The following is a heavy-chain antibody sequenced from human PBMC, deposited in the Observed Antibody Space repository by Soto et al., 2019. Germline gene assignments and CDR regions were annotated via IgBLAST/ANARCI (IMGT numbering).Heavy chain of an antibody. Sequence: QVQLQESGPGLVRPSGTLSLTCAVSGASISSTTSGNWWSWVRQPPGKGLEWIGEIYHSGSTNYDPALPSRVTMSVDKSKNQFSLKLRSVTAAATAVYYCARMVGATLVGLWGQGTLVTVSS. D-gene: IGHD1-26*01. CDR2: IYHSGST. CDR3: ARMVGATLVGL. CDR1: GASISSTTSGNW. V-gene: IGHV4-4*02. J-gene: IGHJ4*02.